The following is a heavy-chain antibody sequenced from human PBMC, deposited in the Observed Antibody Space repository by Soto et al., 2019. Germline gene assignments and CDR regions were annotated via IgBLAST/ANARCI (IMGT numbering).Heavy chain of an antibody. V-gene: IGHV4-59*01. CDR3: ETGRNRRDNCFDT. D-gene: IGHD1-1*01. Sequence: PSETLSLTCTVSGGSISSYYWSWIRQPPGKGLEWIGYIYYSGSTNYNPSLKSRVTISVDTSKNQFSLKLSSVTAADTAVYYCETGRNRRDNCFDTWGQGTLVTVSS. J-gene: IGHJ5*02. CDR2: IYYSGST. CDR1: GGSISSYY.